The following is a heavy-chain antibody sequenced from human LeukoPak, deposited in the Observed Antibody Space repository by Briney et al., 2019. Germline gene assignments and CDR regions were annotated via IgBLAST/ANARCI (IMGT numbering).Heavy chain of an antibody. V-gene: IGHV4-59*08. J-gene: IGHJ4*02. CDR1: GGSMSLYH. CDR2: IYYSGST. D-gene: IGHD6-19*01. CDR3: ARAVSGRFDY. Sequence: SETLSLTCTVSGGSMSLYHWGWIRQPPGKGLEWTGYIYYSGSTNYNPSRKSRVTISVDTSKNQFSLKLSSVTAADTAIYYCARAVSGRFDYWGQGTLVTVSS.